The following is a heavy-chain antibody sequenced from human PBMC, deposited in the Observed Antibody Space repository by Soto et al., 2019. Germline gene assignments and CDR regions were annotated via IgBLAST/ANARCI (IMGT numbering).Heavy chain of an antibody. D-gene: IGHD3-10*01. CDR1: GFTFGDYA. CDR2: ITSKAYRGTT. V-gene: IGHV3-49*03. Sequence: GGSLRLSCTASGFTFGDYAVIWFRQAPGKGLEWVGYITSKAYRGTTQYAATVKGRFTISRDDSKSIAYLQMKSMKTNEKTMNYCSRVPPNNRGAPLDYWGQGTLVTVSS. CDR3: SRVPPNNRGAPLDY. J-gene: IGHJ4*02.